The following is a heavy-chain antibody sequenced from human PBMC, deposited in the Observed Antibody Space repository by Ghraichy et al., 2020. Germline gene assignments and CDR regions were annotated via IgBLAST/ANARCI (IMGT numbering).Heavy chain of an antibody. CDR3: AKRGDNVGYYPNDSFDV. J-gene: IGHJ3*01. D-gene: IGHD3-22*01. Sequence: GESLNISCAASGFTFSSYAMSWVRQAPGKGLEWVSTISDDSSGTYYADSVKGRFAISRDNSKKTLSLQMNSLRAEDTAVYYCAKRGDNVGYYPNDSFDVWGQGTLVTVSS. CDR2: ISDDSSGT. CDR1: GFTFSSYA. V-gene: IGHV3-23*01.